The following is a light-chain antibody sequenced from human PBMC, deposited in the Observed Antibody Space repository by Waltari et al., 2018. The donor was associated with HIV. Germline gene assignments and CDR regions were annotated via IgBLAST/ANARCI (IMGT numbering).Light chain of an antibody. V-gene: IGKV3-20*01. Sequence: EIVLTQSPGTLSLSPGERATLSCRARQSVRSNSLAWYQQRPGQSPRLLIYGASTRATVIPDRFSGSVSATDFTLTISVLEPEDFAVYYCQLYGSSMWTFGQGTKVEIK. CDR1: QSVRSNS. CDR3: QLYGSSMWT. CDR2: GAS. J-gene: IGKJ1*01.